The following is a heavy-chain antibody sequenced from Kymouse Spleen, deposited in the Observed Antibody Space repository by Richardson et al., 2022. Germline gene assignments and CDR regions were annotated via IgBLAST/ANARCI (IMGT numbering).Heavy chain of an antibody. J-gene: IGHJ4*02. CDR2: IWYDGSNK. Sequence: QVQLVESGGGVVQPGRSLRLSCAASGFTFSSYGMHWVRQAPGKGLEWVAVIWYDGSNKYYADSVKGRFTISRDNSKNTLYLQMNSLRAEDTAVYYCAVGYSSSSYFDYWGQGTLVTVSS. D-gene: IGHD6-13*01. CDR3: AVGYSSSSYFDY. V-gene: IGHV3-33*01. CDR1: GFTFSSYG.